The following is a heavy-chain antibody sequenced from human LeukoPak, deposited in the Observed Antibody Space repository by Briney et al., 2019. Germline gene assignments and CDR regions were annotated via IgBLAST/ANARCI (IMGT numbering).Heavy chain of an antibody. CDR1: GYSFTSYW. D-gene: IGHD3-10*01. CDR3: ARHITMVRGVITYYYYYYMDV. Sequence: GESLKISCKGSGYSFTSYWIGWVRQMPGKGLEWMGIIYPGDSDTRYSPSFQGQVTISADKSISTAYLQWSSLKASDTAMYYCARHITMVRGVITYYYYYYMDVWGKGTTVTVSS. V-gene: IGHV5-51*01. CDR2: IYPGDSDT. J-gene: IGHJ6*03.